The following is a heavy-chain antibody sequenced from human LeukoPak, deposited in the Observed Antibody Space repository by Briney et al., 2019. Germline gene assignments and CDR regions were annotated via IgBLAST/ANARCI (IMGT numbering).Heavy chain of an antibody. CDR1: GYSISSGYY. J-gene: IGHJ5*02. Sequence: SETLSLTCTVSGYSISSGYYWGWIRQPPGKGLEGIGSIYHSGSTYYNPSLKSRVTISVDTSKNQFSLKLSSVTAADTAVYYCARAQSYYYDSSGYYSWFDPWGQGTLVTVSS. CDR3: ARAQSYYYDSSGYYSWFDP. V-gene: IGHV4-38-2*02. CDR2: IYHSGST. D-gene: IGHD3-22*01.